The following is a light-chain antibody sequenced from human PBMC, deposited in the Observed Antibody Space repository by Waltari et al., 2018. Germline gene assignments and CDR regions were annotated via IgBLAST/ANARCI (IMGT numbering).Light chain of an antibody. CDR2: DVN. Sequence: QSALTQPPSASGSPGQSVTISCTGPSSAVGGYTYVSWYHQHPGKAPKLMIYDVNKRPSGVPDRFSGSKSGNTAALTVSGLQAEDEADYYCSSYAGSNKLVFGGGTKLTVL. CDR1: SSAVGGYTY. CDR3: SSYAGSNKLV. J-gene: IGLJ3*02. V-gene: IGLV2-8*01.